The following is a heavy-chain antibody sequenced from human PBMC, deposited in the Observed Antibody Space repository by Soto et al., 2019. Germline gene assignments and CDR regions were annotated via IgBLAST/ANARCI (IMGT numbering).Heavy chain of an antibody. CDR2: ISRTSNVI. Sequence: GGSLRLSCAASGFTFSSESMIWLLQAPGKGLEWVSFISRTSNVIYYVDSVKGRFTTSRDNGKNLLFLQMNDLRGEDTAVYYCARGTYYSGDNGYYYFDSWGKGTLVTVSS. J-gene: IGHJ4*02. V-gene: IGHV3-48*01. CDR1: GFTFSSES. D-gene: IGHD3-3*01. CDR3: ARGTYYSGDNGYYYFDS.